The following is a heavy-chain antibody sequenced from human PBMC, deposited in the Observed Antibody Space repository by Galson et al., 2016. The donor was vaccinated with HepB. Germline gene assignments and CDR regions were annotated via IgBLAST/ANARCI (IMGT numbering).Heavy chain of an antibody. CDR3: ARGTLYYQGDY. CDR2: IYWTGTT. Sequence: LSLTCTVSGGSITSAAHYWNWIRQYPGKGLEWIGYIYWTGTTSYNPSLKSRVSMSVDTSKNQFSLKLNSVMAADTAVYYCARGTLYYQGDYWGQGTLVTVSS. D-gene: IGHD3-10*01. V-gene: IGHV4-31*03. J-gene: IGHJ4*02. CDR1: GGSITSAAHY.